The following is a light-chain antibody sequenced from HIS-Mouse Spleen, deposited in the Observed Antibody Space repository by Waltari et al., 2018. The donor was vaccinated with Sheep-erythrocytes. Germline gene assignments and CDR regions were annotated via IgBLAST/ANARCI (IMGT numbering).Light chain of an antibody. CDR3: CSYAGSYNHV. CDR1: SSHVGGSHY. Sequence: QSALTQPRSVSGSPGQSVPISCPGTSSHVGGSHYVPWYQPHPGKAPKLMIYDVSKRPSGVPDRFSGSKSGNTASLTISGLQAEDEADYYCCSYAGSYNHVFATGTKVTVL. V-gene: IGLV2-11*01. CDR2: DVS. J-gene: IGLJ1*01.